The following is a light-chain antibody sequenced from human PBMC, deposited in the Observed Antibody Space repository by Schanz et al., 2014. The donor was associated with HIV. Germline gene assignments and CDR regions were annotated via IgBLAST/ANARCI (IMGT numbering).Light chain of an antibody. V-gene: IGLV6-57*04. Sequence: NFMLTQPHSVSESPGKKITLSCTRSSGSIASGYVQWYQRRPGSAPTIVIYEDNQRPSGVPVRFSGSIDSSSNSASLTISGLKTEDEADYYCQSYDNSNLVVFGGGTQPTVL. CDR2: EDN. J-gene: IGLJ2*01. CDR1: SGSIASGY. CDR3: QSYDNSNLVV.